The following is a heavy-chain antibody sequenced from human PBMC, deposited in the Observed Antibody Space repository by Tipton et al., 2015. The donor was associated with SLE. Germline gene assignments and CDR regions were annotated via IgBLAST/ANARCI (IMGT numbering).Heavy chain of an antibody. CDR2: FYYSGST. J-gene: IGHJ6*03. D-gene: IGHD6-19*01. Sequence: TLSLTCTVSGGSISSSSYYWGWIRQPPGKGLEWIGSFYYSGSTYSNPSLKSRVTISVDTSKNQFSLKLSSVTAADTAVYYCAREGVEQWLAFAGEVAYSYYMDVWDKGTTVTVSS. CDR3: AREGVEQWLAFAGEVAYSYYMDV. CDR1: GGSISSSSYY. V-gene: IGHV4-39*07.